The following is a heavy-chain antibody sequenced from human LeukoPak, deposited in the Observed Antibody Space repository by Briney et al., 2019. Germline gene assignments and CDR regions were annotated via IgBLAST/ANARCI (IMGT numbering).Heavy chain of an antibody. V-gene: IGHV3-30-3*01. CDR3: ARGLRITMIVVVSAFDI. CDR1: GFTFSSYA. Sequence: PGGSLRLSCAAPGFTFSSYAMHWVRQAPGKGLEWVAVISNDGSNKYYADSVKGRFTISRDNSKNTLYLQMNSLRAEDTAVYYCARGLRITMIVVVSAFDIWGQGTMVTVSS. J-gene: IGHJ3*02. D-gene: IGHD3-22*01. CDR2: ISNDGSNK.